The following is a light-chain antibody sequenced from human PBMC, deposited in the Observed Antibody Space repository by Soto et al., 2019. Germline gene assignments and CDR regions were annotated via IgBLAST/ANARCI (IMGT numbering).Light chain of an antibody. CDR3: HQYKNWPVP. J-gene: IGKJ5*01. CDR1: RTVYSN. CDR2: SAS. V-gene: IGKV3D-15*01. Sequence: ERVMTQAAVTLSLPPGESAPLSCRARRTVYSNSVWNQQRPGQARRLRFCSASNRAGGIPGRFSGRGSGTEYTLTISCLQCGDCTVDYCHQYKNWPVPFGQGTRLEIK.